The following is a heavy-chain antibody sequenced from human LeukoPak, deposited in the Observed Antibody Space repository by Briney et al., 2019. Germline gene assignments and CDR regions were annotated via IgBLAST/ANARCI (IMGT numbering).Heavy chain of an antibody. CDR3: ARLVPPGGGDCTGSNCHTVYYFDY. CDR2: IYYSGTT. CDR1: GGSITSSSSY. J-gene: IGHJ4*02. D-gene: IGHD2-15*01. V-gene: IGHV4-39*01. Sequence: PSETLSLTCPVSGGSITSSSSYWGWIRQPPGKGLEWIGTIYYSGTTYYNPSLKSRVTISIDAAKNQFSLMLTSVTAADTAVYYCARLVPPGGGDCTGSNCHTVYYFDYWGQGTLVTVSS.